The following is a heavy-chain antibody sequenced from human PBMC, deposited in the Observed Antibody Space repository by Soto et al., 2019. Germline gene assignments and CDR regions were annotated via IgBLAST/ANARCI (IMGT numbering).Heavy chain of an antibody. D-gene: IGHD3-9*01. J-gene: IGHJ4*02. Sequence: QITLKESGPTLVKPTQTLTLTCTFSGFSLSTSGVGVGWIRQPPGKALEWLALIYWDDDKRYSPSLKSRLTITKDNSKNQVVLTMTNMDPVDTATYYCARDYDILTGVYYFDYWGQGTLVTVSS. CDR1: GFSLSTSGVG. V-gene: IGHV2-5*02. CDR2: IYWDDDK. CDR3: ARDYDILTGVYYFDY.